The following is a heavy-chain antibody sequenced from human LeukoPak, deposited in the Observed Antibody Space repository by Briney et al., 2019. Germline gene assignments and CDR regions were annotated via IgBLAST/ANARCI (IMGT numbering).Heavy chain of an antibody. CDR2: ISYDGGSN. Sequence: GGSLRLSCAASGFTFSTYVMHWVRQAPGKGLEWVAVISYDGGSNYYADSVKGRFTISRDNSKNTLYLQMNSLRTEDTAVYYCARGLGRGSGWYDGMDVWGQGTTVTVSS. CDR3: ARGLGRGSGWYDGMDV. D-gene: IGHD6-19*01. J-gene: IGHJ6*02. CDR1: GFTFSTYV. V-gene: IGHV3-30-3*01.